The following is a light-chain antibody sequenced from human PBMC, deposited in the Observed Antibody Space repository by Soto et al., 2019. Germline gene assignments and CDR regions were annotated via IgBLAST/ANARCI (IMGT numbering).Light chain of an antibody. J-gene: IGKJ1*01. CDR2: AAS. CDR1: QIVSSS. CDR3: QQYNTWWT. V-gene: IGKV3-15*01. Sequence: EIMMTHSPATLSVSPGECATLSCRASQIVSSSLAWYQQKPGQAPRLLIYAASTRATGITARFSSRGSGTEFTITIRRVQSEDFAVYYCQQYNTWWTFGQGTKVDIK.